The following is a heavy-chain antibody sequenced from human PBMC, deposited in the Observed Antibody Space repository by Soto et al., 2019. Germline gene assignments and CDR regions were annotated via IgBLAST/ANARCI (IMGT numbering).Heavy chain of an antibody. CDR2: INAGNGNT. J-gene: IGHJ4*02. CDR1: GYTFTSYA. D-gene: IGHD6-13*01. V-gene: IGHV1-3*01. Sequence: ASVKVSCKASGYTFTSYAMHWVRQAPGQRLEWMGWINAGNGNTKYSQKFQGRVTITRDTSASTAYMELSSLRSEDTAVYYCAGNRHKDSSSWKEHFAYWGQGTLVPVSS. CDR3: AGNRHKDSSSWKEHFAY.